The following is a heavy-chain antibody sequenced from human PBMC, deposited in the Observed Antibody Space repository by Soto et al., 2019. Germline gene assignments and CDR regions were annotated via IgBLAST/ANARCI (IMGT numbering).Heavy chain of an antibody. V-gene: IGHV3-30-3*01. J-gene: IGHJ5*02. CDR2: ISYDGSNK. CDR1: GFTFSSYA. Sequence: GGSLRLSCAASGFTFSSYAMHWVRQAPGKGLEWVAVISYDGSNKYYADSVKGRFTISRDNAKNSLYLQMNSLRAEDTAVYYCARETYYRIDPWGQGTLVTVSS. D-gene: IGHD3-10*01. CDR3: ARETYYRIDP.